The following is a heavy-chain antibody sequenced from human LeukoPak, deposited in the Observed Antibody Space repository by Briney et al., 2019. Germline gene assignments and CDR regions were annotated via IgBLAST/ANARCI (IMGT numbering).Heavy chain of an antibody. D-gene: IGHD3-10*01. J-gene: IGHJ5*02. CDR2: INHSGST. V-gene: IGHV4-34*01. CDR1: GGSFSGHY. Sequence: SEILSLTCAVYGGSFSGHYWTWIRQPPGKGLEWIGEINHSGSTNYNPSLKSRVTISIDTSKNQVSLKMSSVTAADTAGYYCARVGMEIWFGELLSRNRENWFDPWGQGTLVTVSS. CDR3: ARVGMEIWFGELLSRNRENWFDP.